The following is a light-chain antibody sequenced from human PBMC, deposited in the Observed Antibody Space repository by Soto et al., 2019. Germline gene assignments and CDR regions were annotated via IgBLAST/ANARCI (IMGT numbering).Light chain of an antibody. J-gene: IGKJ1*01. Sequence: DIQMTQSPSSLSATSGDRVTITCRASQNINRWLAWYQQKPGKGPMLLIYDASSLESGAPSRFSGSGSGTEFTLTISSLQPGDFATYYCQQYSRHWTFGQGTKVDI. CDR3: QQYSRHWT. V-gene: IGKV1-5*01. CDR1: QNINRW. CDR2: DAS.